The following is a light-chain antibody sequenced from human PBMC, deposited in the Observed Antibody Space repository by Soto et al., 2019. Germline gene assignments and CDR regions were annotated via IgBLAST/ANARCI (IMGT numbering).Light chain of an antibody. CDR1: QSVLYSSNNKNY. Sequence: DIVMTQSPDSLAVSLGESATINCKSSQSVLYSSNNKNYLAWYQQKPGQPPKLVIYWASTRESGVPDRFSGSGSGTDFTLTVSSLQAEDVAVYYCQQYYTTPITFGQGTRLEIK. V-gene: IGKV4-1*01. CDR2: WAS. J-gene: IGKJ5*01. CDR3: QQYYTTPIT.